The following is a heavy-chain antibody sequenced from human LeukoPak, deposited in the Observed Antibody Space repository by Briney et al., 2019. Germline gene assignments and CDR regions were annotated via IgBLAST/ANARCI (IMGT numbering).Heavy chain of an antibody. D-gene: IGHD1-26*01. CDR2: INPSAGST. Sequence: ASVTVSCKASGYTFTGYYMHWVRQAPGQGLEWMGIINPSAGSTSCAQRFQGRVTMTRDTSSSTVYMELSSLRFEDTAIYYCARASSSRGSYSRRGEDYFDYWGQGTLVTVSS. CDR1: GYTFTGYY. J-gene: IGHJ4*02. CDR3: ARASSSRGSYSRRGEDYFDY. V-gene: IGHV1-46*01.